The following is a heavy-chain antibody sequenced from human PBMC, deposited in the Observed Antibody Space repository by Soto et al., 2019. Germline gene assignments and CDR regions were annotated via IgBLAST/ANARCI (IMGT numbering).Heavy chain of an antibody. CDR3: ARSPPSSYYGGSGTFDY. CDR2: AIHSGST. CDR1: GGFTSTNNW. V-gene: IGHV4-4*02. J-gene: IGHJ4*02. Sequence: QLQLQESGPGLVRPSGTLSLTCAVSGGFTSTNNWWSWVRQPPGKGLEWIGDAIHSGSTEYNPSLKSRVSISVDKSKNQISLKLTSATAADTAVYYCARSPPSSYYGGSGTFDYWGQGTLVTVSS. D-gene: IGHD3-10*01.